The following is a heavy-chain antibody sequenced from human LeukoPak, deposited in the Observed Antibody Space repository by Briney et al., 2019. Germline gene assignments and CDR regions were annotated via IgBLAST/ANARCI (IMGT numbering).Heavy chain of an antibody. V-gene: IGHV4-59*01. Sequence: KPSETLSLTCTVSGGSISSYYWSWIRQPPGKGLEWIGYIYYSGSTNYNPSLKGRVTISVDTSKNQFSLKLSSVTAADTAVYYCARLYSGYDPDYWGQGTLVTVSS. CDR3: ARLYSGYDPDY. J-gene: IGHJ4*02. CDR2: IYYSGST. D-gene: IGHD5-12*01. CDR1: GGSISSYY.